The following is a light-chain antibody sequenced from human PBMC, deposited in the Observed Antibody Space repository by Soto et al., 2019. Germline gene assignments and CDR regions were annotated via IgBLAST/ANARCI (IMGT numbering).Light chain of an antibody. CDR2: DDT. V-gene: IGLV3-21*02. J-gene: IGLJ3*02. CDR1: NIGSKS. CDR3: QVRDSNNDHMV. Sequence: ELTQPPSVSVAPGQTARITCGGNNIGSKSVHWHQQRPGQAPLVVIYDDTDRPSGIPERFSGANSENTATLTITRVEAGDEADYYCQVRDSNNDHMVFGGGTKVTVL.